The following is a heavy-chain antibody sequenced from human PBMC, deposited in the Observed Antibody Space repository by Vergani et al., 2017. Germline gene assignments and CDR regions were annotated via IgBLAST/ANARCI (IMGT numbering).Heavy chain of an antibody. V-gene: IGHV4-38-2*01. CDR1: GYSISSGYY. CDR3: ARVMGYDSSGYYVDY. Sequence: QVQLQESGPGLVKPSETLSLTCAVSGYSISSGYYWGWIRQPPGKGLEWIGSIYHSGSTYYNPSLKSRVTISVDTSKNQFSLKLSSVTAADTAVYYCARVMGYDSSGYYVDYWGQGTLVTVSS. CDR2: IYHSGST. D-gene: IGHD3-22*01. J-gene: IGHJ4*02.